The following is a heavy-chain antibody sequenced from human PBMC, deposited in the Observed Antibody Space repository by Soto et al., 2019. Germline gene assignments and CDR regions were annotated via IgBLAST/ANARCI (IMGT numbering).Heavy chain of an antibody. CDR2: INPRSAAT. V-gene: IGHV1-2*02. CDR3: ARELETLATPLDF. CDR1: GYTFTDFY. Sequence: ASVKVSCKASGYTFTDFYIYWVRQAPGQRPEWLGWINPRSAATNCAQNFQGRVTMTRDTSIDTAYMELSSLRSDDTAVYYCARELETLATPLDFWGQGTLVTVSS. D-gene: IGHD3-3*02. J-gene: IGHJ4*02.